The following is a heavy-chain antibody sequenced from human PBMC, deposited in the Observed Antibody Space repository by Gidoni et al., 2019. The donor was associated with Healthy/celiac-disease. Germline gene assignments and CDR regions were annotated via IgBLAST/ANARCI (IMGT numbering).Heavy chain of an antibody. J-gene: IGHJ3*02. V-gene: IGHV4-34*01. CDR1: GGSFSGYY. D-gene: IGHD6-19*01. CDR3: AGAVAGNAFDI. CDR2: INHSGST. Sequence: QVQLQQWGAGLLKPSETMYRTCAVYGGSFSGYYWSWIRQPPGKGLEWIWEINHSGSTNYNPSLKIRFTISVDTSKNQFSLKLSSVTAADTAVYYCAGAVAGNAFDIWGQGTMVTVSS.